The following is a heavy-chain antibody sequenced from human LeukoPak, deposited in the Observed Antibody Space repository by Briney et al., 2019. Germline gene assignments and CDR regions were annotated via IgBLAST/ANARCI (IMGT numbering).Heavy chain of an antibody. CDR2: IWYDGSNK. V-gene: IGHV3-33*01. D-gene: IGHD2-2*02. CDR1: GFTFSSYG. Sequence: GGSLRLSCAASGFTFSSYGMHWVCQAPGKGLEWVAVIWYDGSNKYYADSVKGRFTISRDNSKNTLYLQMNSLRAEDTAVYYCARGRYCSSTSCYIGYYYYMDVWGKGTTVTVSS. J-gene: IGHJ6*03. CDR3: ARGRYCSSTSCYIGYYYYMDV.